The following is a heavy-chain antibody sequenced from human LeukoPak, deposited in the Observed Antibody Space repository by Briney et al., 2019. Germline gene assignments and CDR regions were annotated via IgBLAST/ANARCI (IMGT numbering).Heavy chain of an antibody. CDR1: GFTFSSYA. V-gene: IGHV3-23*01. CDR3: ARAPTVLVGYCSSSSCQADY. J-gene: IGHJ4*02. Sequence: GGSLRLSCAASGFTFSSYAMSWVRQAPGKGLEWVSAISGSGGSTYYADSVKGRFTISRDNAENSLYLQMNSLRVEDTVVYYCARAPTVLVGYCSSSSCQADYWGQGTLVTVSS. CDR2: ISGSGGST. D-gene: IGHD2-2*01.